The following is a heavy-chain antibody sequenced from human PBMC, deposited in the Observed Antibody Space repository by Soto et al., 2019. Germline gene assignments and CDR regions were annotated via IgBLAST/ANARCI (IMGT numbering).Heavy chain of an antibody. D-gene: IGHD3-22*01. V-gene: IGHV4-30-2*01. Sequence: QLQLQESGSGLVKPSQTLSLTCAVSGGSISSGGYSWSWIRQPPGKGLEWIGYIYHSGSTYYNPSLKSRVAILLDRSKNQFSLKLSSVTAADTAVYYCARINFDYYGSSGYSRWFDPWGQGTLVTVSS. CDR2: IYHSGST. CDR3: ARINFDYYGSSGYSRWFDP. CDR1: GGSISSGGYS. J-gene: IGHJ5*02.